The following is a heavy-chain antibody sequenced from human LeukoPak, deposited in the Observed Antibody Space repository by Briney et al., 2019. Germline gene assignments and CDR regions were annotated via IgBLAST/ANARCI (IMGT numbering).Heavy chain of an antibody. Sequence: SETLSLTCTVSGGSISSSSYNWGWIRQPPGKGLEWIGSIYYSGSTYYNPSLKSRVTISVDTSKNQLSLKLSSVTAADTAVYYCATEDGYNSYYFDYWGQGTLVTVSS. J-gene: IGHJ4*02. D-gene: IGHD5-24*01. CDR1: GGSISSSSYN. CDR2: IYYSGST. CDR3: ATEDGYNSYYFDY. V-gene: IGHV4-39*07.